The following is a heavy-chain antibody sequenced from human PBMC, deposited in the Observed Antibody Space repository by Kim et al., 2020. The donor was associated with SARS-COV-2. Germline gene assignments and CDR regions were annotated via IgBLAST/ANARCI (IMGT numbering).Heavy chain of an antibody. J-gene: IGHJ4*02. CDR1: GFTFSSFV. CDR3: AREPPYGYYGAPLDS. Sequence: GGSLRLSCAASGFTFSSFVMHWVRQAPGKGLEWVAVIWYDGSNKYYADSVKGRFTISRDNSKNTVNLEMNSLRAEDTAVYYCAREPPYGYYGAPLDSWGQGTLVTVSS. V-gene: IGHV3-33*01. CDR2: IWYDGSNK. D-gene: IGHD4-17*01.